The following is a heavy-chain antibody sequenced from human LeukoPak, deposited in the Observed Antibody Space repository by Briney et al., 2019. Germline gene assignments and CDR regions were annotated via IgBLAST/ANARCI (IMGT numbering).Heavy chain of an antibody. D-gene: IGHD3-22*01. J-gene: IGHJ4*02. V-gene: IGHV1-46*01. CDR2: INLSGGST. CDR3: ARGYDYTGYYTYFDY. CDR1: GYTFISYY. Sequence: ASVKVSCKASGYTFISYYMYWVRQAPGQGLEWMGIINLSGGSTSYAQKFQGRVTMTRGMSTSTVYMELSSLRSEDTAVYYCARGYDYTGYYTYFDYWGQGTLVTVSS.